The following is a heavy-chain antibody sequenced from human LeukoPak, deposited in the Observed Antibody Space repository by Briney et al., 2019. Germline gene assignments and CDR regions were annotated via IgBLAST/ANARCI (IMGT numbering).Heavy chain of an antibody. V-gene: IGHV3-23*01. CDR2: ISGSGGTI. CDR1: GLRFSSYS. D-gene: IGHD3-22*01. CDR3: AVSMIAFDF. Sequence: GGSLRLSCAVSGLRFSSYSMSWVRQAPGEGLEWVSSISGSGGTIDYADSVKGRFTISRDNSKNTLYLQMNSLRADDTAVYYCAVSMIAFDFWGAGNPGHRLL. J-gene: IGHJ4*02.